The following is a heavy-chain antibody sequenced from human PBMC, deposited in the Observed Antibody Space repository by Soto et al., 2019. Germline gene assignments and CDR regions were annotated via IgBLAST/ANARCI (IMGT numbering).Heavy chain of an antibody. J-gene: IGHJ4*02. D-gene: IGHD3-10*01. Sequence: VGSLRLSCAVSGFTFSSYWMHWVRQAPGKGLVWVSRINSDGSSISYADSVKGRFTISRDNAKNTLYLQMNSLRAEDTAVYYCTRGWNGYYGYFDYWGQGTLVTVSS. CDR1: GFTFSSYW. V-gene: IGHV3-74*01. CDR3: TRGWNGYYGYFDY. CDR2: INSDGSSI.